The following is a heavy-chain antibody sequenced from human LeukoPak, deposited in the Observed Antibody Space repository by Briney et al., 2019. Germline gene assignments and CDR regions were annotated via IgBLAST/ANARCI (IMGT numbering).Heavy chain of an antibody. J-gene: IGHJ4*02. CDR2: IYTSGST. D-gene: IGHD6-19*01. Sequence: SETLSLTCAVSGGSISSYYWSWIRQPAGKGLEWIGRIYTSGSTNYNPSLKSRVTMSVDTSKNQFSLKLSSVTAADTAVYYCARDGGWGGRIAVAGRKGEFDYWGQGTLVTVSS. CDR1: GGSISSYY. V-gene: IGHV4-4*07. CDR3: ARDGGWGGRIAVAGRKGEFDY.